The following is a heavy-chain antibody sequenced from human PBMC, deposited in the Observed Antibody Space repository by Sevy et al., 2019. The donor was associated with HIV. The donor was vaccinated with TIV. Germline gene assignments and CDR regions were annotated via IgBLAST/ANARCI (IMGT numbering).Heavy chain of an antibody. CDR1: GYSISSGYQ. CDR3: ARVAAY. J-gene: IGHJ4*02. D-gene: IGHD6-25*01. Sequence: SETLSLTCAVSGYSISSGYQWGWIRQPPGKGLEWIGTIYYSGSTYYNPSLKSRVTISVDTSKNQFSLKVNSMTAADTAVYFCARVAAYWGQGILVTVSS. CDR2: IYYSGST. V-gene: IGHV4-38-2*01.